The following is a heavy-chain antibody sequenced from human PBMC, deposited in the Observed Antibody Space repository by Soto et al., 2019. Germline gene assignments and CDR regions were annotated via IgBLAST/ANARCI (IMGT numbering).Heavy chain of an antibody. D-gene: IGHD3-9*01. V-gene: IGHV5-51*01. J-gene: IGHJ4*02. CDR1: GYSFTSYW. Sequence: GESLKISCKGSGYSFTSYWIGWVRQMPGKGLEWMGIIYPGDSDTRYSPSFPGQVIISADKSIRTAYLQWSSLKASDTAVYYCARHRNYDILTGHPDYWGQGTLVTVSS. CDR3: ARHRNYDILTGHPDY. CDR2: IYPGDSDT.